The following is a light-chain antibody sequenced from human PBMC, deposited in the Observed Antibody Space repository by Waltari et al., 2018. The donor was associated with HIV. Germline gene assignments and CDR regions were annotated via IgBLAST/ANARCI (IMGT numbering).Light chain of an antibody. CDR3: QYLRSYPLT. V-gene: IGKV1-9*01. J-gene: IGKJ4*01. CDR1: QAINNY. Sequence: DIHLTQSPSFLSASVGDRLTITCRASQAINNYVAWYQQKPGGAPKLLIFAATTLQSGVPSRFSGSGSGTEFTLTISSLQPEDFATYYCQYLRSYPLTFGGGTTVEI. CDR2: AAT.